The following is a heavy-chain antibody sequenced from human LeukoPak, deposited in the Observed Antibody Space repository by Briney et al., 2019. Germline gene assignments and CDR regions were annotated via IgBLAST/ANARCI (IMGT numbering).Heavy chain of an antibody. Sequence: PSETLSLTCTVSGGSISSYYWSWIRQPPGKGLEWIGYIYYSGSTNYNPSLKSRVTISVDTSKNQFSLKLSSVTAADTAVYYGARHRAYSYGWLDYWGQGTLVTVSS. J-gene: IGHJ4*02. CDR3: ARHRAYSYGWLDY. CDR2: IYYSGST. D-gene: IGHD5-18*01. V-gene: IGHV4-59*01. CDR1: GGSISSYY.